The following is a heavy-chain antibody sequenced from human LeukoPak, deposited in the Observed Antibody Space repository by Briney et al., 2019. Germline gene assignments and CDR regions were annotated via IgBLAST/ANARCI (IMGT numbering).Heavy chain of an antibody. Sequence: SETLSLTCTVSGGSISSYYWSWIRQPPGKGLEWIGYIYCSGSTNYNPSLKSRVTISVDTSKNQFSLKLSSVTAADTAVYYCARVSGSYYYFDYWGQGTLVTVSS. CDR3: ARVSGSYYYFDY. CDR1: GGSISSYY. D-gene: IGHD1-26*01. V-gene: IGHV4-59*01. CDR2: IYCSGST. J-gene: IGHJ4*02.